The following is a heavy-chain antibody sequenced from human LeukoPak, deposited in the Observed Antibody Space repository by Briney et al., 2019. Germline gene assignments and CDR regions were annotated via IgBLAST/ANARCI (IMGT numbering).Heavy chain of an antibody. CDR3: ARGRTDYGANYYYYMDV. CDR2: ISSSSSTI. CDR1: GFTFSSYS. V-gene: IGHV3-48*01. Sequence: GGSLRLSCAASGFTFSSYSMNWVRQAPGKGLEWVSYISSSSSTIYYADSVKGRFTISRDNAKNSLYLQMNSLRAEDTAVYYCARGRTDYGANYYYYMDVWGKGTTVTVSS. D-gene: IGHD4-17*01. J-gene: IGHJ6*03.